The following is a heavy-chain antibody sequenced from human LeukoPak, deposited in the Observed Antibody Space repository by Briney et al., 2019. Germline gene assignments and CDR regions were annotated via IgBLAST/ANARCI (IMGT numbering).Heavy chain of an antibody. CDR2: INSDGSSR. CDR1: GFTFSDYY. Sequence: GGSLRLSCAASGFTFSDYYMSWVRQAPGKGLVWVSRINSDGSSRRYADSVKGRFTISRDNAKNTLYLQMNSLRAEDTAVYYCAREDSGYGGVDYWGQGTLVTVSS. V-gene: IGHV3-74*01. CDR3: AREDSGYGGVDY. J-gene: IGHJ4*02. D-gene: IGHD5-12*01.